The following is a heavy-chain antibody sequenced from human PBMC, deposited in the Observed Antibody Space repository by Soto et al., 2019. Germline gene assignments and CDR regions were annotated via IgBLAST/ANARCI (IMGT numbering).Heavy chain of an antibody. CDR3: ARDPGRGNNRSNYFDN. V-gene: IGHV3-7*05. CDR2: IEHDGSEK. CDR1: GFTFSNYC. Sequence: EVQLVESGGTLVQPGGSLRLSCAVSGFTFSNYCMTWVRQAPGKGLEWVASIEHDGSEKYFVDSVRGRFTISRDNAKNSLFLQMNSPRAEDTAVYYCARDPGRGNNRSNYFDNWGQGTLVTVSS. J-gene: IGHJ4*02. D-gene: IGHD1-1*01.